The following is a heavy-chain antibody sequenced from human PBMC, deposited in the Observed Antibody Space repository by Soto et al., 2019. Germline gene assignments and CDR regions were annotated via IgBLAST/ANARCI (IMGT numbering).Heavy chain of an antibody. V-gene: IGHV3-13*04. J-gene: IGHJ6*02. Sequence: PGGSLRLSCAASGFIFSSYDMHWVRQATGKGLEWVSAIGTAGDTYYPGSVKGRFTISRENAKNSLYLQMNSLRAGDTAVYYCARSRYSSGWSPYYYYGMDVWGQGTTVTVSS. D-gene: IGHD6-19*01. CDR1: GFIFSSYD. CDR2: IGTAGDT. CDR3: ARSRYSSGWSPYYYYGMDV.